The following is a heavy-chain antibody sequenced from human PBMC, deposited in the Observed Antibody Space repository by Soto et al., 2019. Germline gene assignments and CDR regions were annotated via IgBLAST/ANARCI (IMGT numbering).Heavy chain of an antibody. V-gene: IGHV3-7*03. CDR3: TRKRFGMDV. J-gene: IGHJ6*02. Sequence: EVQLVECGGGLVQPGESLRLSCAASGFTFSNSWMSWVRQAPGKGLEWVANIKEDGSEKDYVDPVKGRFTITRDNAKNSLYLQMNNLRAEDTAVYFCTRKRFGMDVWGQGTTVTVSS. CDR1: GFTFSNSW. CDR2: IKEDGSEK.